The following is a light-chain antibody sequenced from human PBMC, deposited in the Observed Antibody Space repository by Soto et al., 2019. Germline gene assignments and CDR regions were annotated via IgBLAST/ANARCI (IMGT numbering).Light chain of an antibody. CDR1: QSVFSRFRNKNY. CDR3: QQYYTTPTWT. Sequence: DXVMTQSPDSLTVSLGERATINCKSSQSVFSRFRNKNYLGWFQQKPGQTPRLLIYWASTRESGVSDRFSGSGSGTDFTLTIDSLQAEDVAVYYCQQYYTTPTWTFGQGTKV. V-gene: IGKV4-1*01. CDR2: WAS. J-gene: IGKJ1*01.